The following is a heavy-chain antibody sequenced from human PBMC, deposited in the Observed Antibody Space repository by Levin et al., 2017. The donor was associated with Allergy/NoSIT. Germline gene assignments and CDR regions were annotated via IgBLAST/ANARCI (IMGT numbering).Heavy chain of an antibody. CDR1: GGSISSGDYY. D-gene: IGHD6-13*01. CDR2: IYYSGST. J-gene: IGHJ5*02. V-gene: IGHV4-30-4*01. Sequence: PSETLSLTCTVSGGSISSGDYYWSWIRQPPGKGLEWIGYIYYSGSTYYNPSLKSRVTISVDTSKNQFSLKLSSVTAADTAVYYCARDWRLAAAGLGWFDPWGQGTLVTVSS. CDR3: ARDWRLAAAGLGWFDP.